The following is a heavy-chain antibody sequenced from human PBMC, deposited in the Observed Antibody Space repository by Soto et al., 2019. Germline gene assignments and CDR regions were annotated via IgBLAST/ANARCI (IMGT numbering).Heavy chain of an antibody. J-gene: IGHJ4*02. CDR2: LNPNSGGT. CDR1: GYTFTGYY. D-gene: IGHD6-13*01. CDR3: AQILSAAGFAY. V-gene: IGHV1-2*02. Sequence: ASVKVSCKASGYTFTGYYMHWVRQAPGQGLEWMGWLNPNSGGTNYAQKFQGRVTMTRDTTISTAYMELSRLRSDDTAVYYCAQILSAAGFAYWGQRTLVTVSS.